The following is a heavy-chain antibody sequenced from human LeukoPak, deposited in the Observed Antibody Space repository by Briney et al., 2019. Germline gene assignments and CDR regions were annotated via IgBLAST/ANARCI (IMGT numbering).Heavy chain of an antibody. CDR1: GGTFSSYA. V-gene: IGHV1-69*05. CDR2: IIPIFGKA. J-gene: IGHJ4*02. CDR3: ARDRSIAAAGFDY. Sequence: ASVKVSCKASGGTFSSYAISWVRQAPGKGLDGMGGIIPIFGKAKYAQKFEGRVTINTEESKSTAYMELSRLRSEDTAVYYCARDRSIAAAGFDYWGQGTLVTVSS. D-gene: IGHD6-13*01.